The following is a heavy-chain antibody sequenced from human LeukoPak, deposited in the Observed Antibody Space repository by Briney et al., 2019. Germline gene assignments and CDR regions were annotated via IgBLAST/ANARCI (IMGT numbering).Heavy chain of an antibody. CDR1: GRSISSFY. J-gene: IGHJ3*02. Sequence: PSETLSLTCTVSGRSISSFYWSWLRQPPGKGLEWIGYIYYNGSTNYNPSLKSRVTISVDTSKNQFSLKLSSVTAADTAAYYCARTGFRTSWDAFDIWSQGTLVTVSS. D-gene: IGHD6-13*01. CDR2: IYYNGST. CDR3: ARTGFRTSWDAFDI. V-gene: IGHV4-59*08.